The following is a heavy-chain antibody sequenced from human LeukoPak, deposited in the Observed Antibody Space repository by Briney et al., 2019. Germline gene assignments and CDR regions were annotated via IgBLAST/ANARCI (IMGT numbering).Heavy chain of an antibody. J-gene: IGHJ4*02. D-gene: IGHD6-19*01. Sequence: SETLSLTCTVSGGSISTYYWNWIRQPPGKGLEWIGYIYYSGTTNYNPSLKSRVSMSVDTSRNQFSLKLSSVTAADTAVYYCARVGSGWGDFDYWGQGTLVTVSS. CDR1: GGSISTYY. V-gene: IGHV4-59*12. CDR2: IYYSGTT. CDR3: ARVGSGWGDFDY.